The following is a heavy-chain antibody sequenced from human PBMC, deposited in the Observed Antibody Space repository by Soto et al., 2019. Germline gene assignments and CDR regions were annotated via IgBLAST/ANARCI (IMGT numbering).Heavy chain of an antibody. Sequence: QVQLQESGPGLVKPSQTLSLTCTVSGDSISSGAYYWSWIRQHPGKGLEWIGYIYNSGNNYYHPPRKSRVTISLDTSQNQFSLELTSVAAADTAAYCCARVPCGDPHFDLWGQGTQVTVSS. D-gene: IGHD4-17*01. V-gene: IGHV4-31*03. CDR1: GDSISSGAYY. J-gene: IGHJ4*02. CDR2: IYNSGNN. CDR3: ARVPCGDPHFDL.